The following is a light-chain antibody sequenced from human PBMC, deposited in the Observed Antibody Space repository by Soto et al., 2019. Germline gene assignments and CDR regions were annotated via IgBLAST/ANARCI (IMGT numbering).Light chain of an antibody. Sequence: QSALTQPPSASGSPGQSVTISCNGTSSDVGGYNYVSWYQQHPGKAPKLMIYEVSKRPSGVPDRFSGSKSGNTASLTVSGLQAEDEADYYCSSYAGSNNLVVFGGGTKVTVL. CDR1: SSDVGGYNY. CDR2: EVS. J-gene: IGLJ2*01. V-gene: IGLV2-8*01. CDR3: SSYAGSNNLVV.